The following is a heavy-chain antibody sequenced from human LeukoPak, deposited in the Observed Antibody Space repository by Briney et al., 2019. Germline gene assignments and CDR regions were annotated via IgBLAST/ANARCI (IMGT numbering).Heavy chain of an antibody. J-gene: IGHJ4*02. V-gene: IGHV3-33*01. CDR2: IWYDGSNK. Sequence: PGGSLRLSCAASGFTFSTYGMQRVRHAPGKGLEGVAVIWYDGSNKYYADSVKGRFTISRDNSKNTLYLQMNGLRADDTAVYYCARDRAKWVAAPLGFWGQGTLVTVSS. CDR3: ARDRAKWVAAPLGF. D-gene: IGHD3-16*01. CDR1: GFTFSTYG.